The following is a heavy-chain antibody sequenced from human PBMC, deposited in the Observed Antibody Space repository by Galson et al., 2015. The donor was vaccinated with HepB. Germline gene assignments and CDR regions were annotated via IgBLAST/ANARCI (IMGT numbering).Heavy chain of an antibody. V-gene: IGHV3-74*01. CDR1: GYTFSPFW. J-gene: IGHJ3*01. CDR3: VRDRGNPDAFDV. Sequence: SLRLSCAGTGYTFSPFWMHWVRQVPGKGLAWVSHINADESITTYADSVKGRFTISRDNAKNTLYLQMNSLRDEDTATYYCVRDRGNPDAFDVWGKGTMVTVSS. CDR2: INADESIT. D-gene: IGHD1-14*01.